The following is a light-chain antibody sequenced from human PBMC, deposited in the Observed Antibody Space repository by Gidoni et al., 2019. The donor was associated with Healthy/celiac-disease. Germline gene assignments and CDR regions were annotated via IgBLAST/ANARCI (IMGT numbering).Light chain of an antibody. Sequence: MQMTQSPSSRSASVGDRTTITCQASHDIKDFLNWYQQKPGKPPRLLIYDAYNLEAGVPSRFSGSASGTDFTFTISSLQPEDVGTYYCQQYDDLPFTFGPGTRVDIK. J-gene: IGKJ3*01. CDR1: HDIKDF. V-gene: IGKV1-33*01. CDR2: DAY. CDR3: QQYDDLPFT.